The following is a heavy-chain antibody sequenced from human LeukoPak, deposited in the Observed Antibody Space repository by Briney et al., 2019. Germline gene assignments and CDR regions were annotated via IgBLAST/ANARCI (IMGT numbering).Heavy chain of an antibody. CDR2: IYYSGST. D-gene: IGHD6-13*01. CDR3: ARGYPATTLQAAAGPFDY. CDR1: GGSISSSSYY. J-gene: IGHJ4*02. Sequence: PSETLSLTCTVSGGSISSSSYYWGWIRQPPGKGLEWIGSIYYSGSTYYNPSLKSRVTISVDTSKNQFSLKLSSVTAADTAVYYCARGYPATTLQAAAGPFDYWGQGTLVTVSS. V-gene: IGHV4-39*01.